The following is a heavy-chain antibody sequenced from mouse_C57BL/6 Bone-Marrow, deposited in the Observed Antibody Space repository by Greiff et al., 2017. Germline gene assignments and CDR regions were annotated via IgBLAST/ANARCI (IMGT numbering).Heavy chain of an antibody. J-gene: IGHJ4*01. CDR1: GYSITSGYY. CDR2: ISYDGSN. Sequence: VQLKESGPGLVKPSQSLSLTCSVTGYSITSGYYWNWIRQFPGNKLEWMGYISYDGSNNYNPSLKNRISITRDTSKNQFFLKLNSVTTEDTATYYCAREYGYRYAMDYWGQGTSVTVSA. V-gene: IGHV3-6*01. D-gene: IGHD2-2*01. CDR3: AREYGYRYAMDY.